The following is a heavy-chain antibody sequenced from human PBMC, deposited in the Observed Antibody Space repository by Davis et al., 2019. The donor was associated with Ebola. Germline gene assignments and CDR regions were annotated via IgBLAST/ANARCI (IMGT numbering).Heavy chain of an antibody. CDR1: GGSISSYY. CDR2: IYYSGST. V-gene: IGHV4-59*08. D-gene: IGHD5-24*01. J-gene: IGHJ4*02. Sequence: SETLSLTCTVSGGSISSYYWSWIRQPPGKGLEWIGYIYYSGSTNYNPSLKSRVTISVDTSKNQFSLKLSSVTAADTAVYYCARRSWLQLLDYWGQGTLVTVSS. CDR3: ARRSWLQLLDY.